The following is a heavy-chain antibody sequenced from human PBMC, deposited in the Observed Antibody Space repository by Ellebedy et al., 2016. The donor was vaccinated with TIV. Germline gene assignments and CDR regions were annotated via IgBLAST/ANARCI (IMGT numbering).Heavy chain of an antibody. Sequence: SETLSLTCTVSGGSISSYHWSWIRQPPGKGLEWIGSIYHSGTTKYNPSLKSRVTISVDTSRNQFSLKLSSVTAADTAVYYCARLKAVRDISMENYFDSWGQGTLVTVSS. D-gene: IGHD5-12*01. CDR3: ARLKAVRDISMENYFDS. CDR1: GGSISSYH. J-gene: IGHJ4*02. V-gene: IGHV4-59*01. CDR2: IYHSGTT.